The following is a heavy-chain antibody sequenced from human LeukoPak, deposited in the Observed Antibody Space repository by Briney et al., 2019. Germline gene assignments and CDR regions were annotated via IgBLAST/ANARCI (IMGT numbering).Heavy chain of an antibody. CDR1: GYTFTSYY. CDR2: INPSGGST. V-gene: IGHV1-46*01. J-gene: IGHJ4*02. D-gene: IGHD1-26*01. CDR3: ARDLGGYSGSYLNYFDY. Sequence: GASVKVSCKASGYTFTSYYMHWVRQAPGQGLEWMGIINPSGGSTSYAQKFQGRVTMTRDMSTSTVYMELSSLRSEDTAVYYCARDLGGYSGSYLNYFDYWGQGTLVTVSS.